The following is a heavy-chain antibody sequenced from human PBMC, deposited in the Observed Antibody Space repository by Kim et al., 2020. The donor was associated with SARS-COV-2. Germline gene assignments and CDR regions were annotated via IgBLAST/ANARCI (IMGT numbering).Heavy chain of an antibody. CDR3: GRAPTGTVDF. J-gene: IGHJ4*02. V-gene: IGHV3-11*05. CDR1: GFAFSEYY. Sequence: LSLTCAASGFAFSEYYMTWIRQAPGKGLEWVSYISGSTTYSRYADSVKGRFTISRDNARNSLYLQMDSLTVDDTAVYYCGRAPTGTVDFWGQGTLVT. CDR2: ISGSTTYS. D-gene: IGHD1-1*01.